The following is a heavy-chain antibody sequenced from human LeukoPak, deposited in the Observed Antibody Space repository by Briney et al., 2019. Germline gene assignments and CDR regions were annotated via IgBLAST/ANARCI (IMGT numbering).Heavy chain of an antibody. CDR2: ISGSGGNT. CDR3: AKRQVSAAAGALDY. D-gene: IGHD6-13*01. J-gene: IGHJ4*02. Sequence: GGSLRLSCTASGFTFSNYAMTWVRQAPGKGLEWVSAISGSGGNTYYADSVKGRLTISRDNSKNTLYLQMNSLRAEDTAVYYCAKRQVSAAAGALDYWGQGTLLTVSS. CDR1: GFTFSNYA. V-gene: IGHV3-23*01.